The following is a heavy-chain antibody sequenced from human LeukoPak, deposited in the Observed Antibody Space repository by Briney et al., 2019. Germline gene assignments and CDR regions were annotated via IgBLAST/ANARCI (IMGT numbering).Heavy chain of an antibody. CDR3: AKDRPPKDYTRIGHFDP. CDR1: GFTFSSYA. D-gene: IGHD4-11*01. Sequence: PGGSLRLSCAASGFTFSSYAMSWVRQAPGKGLEWVSAISGSGGSTYYADSVKGRFTISRDNSKNTLYLQMNSLRAEDTAVYYCAKDRPPKDYTRIGHFDPWGQGTLVTVSS. J-gene: IGHJ5*02. CDR2: ISGSGGST. V-gene: IGHV3-23*01.